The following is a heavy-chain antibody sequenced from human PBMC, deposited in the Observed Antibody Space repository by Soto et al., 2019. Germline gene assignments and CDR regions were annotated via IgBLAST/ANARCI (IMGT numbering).Heavy chain of an antibody. CDR1: GYTLTELS. J-gene: IGHJ6*02. CDR2: FDPEDGET. Sequence: ASVKVSCKVSGYTLTELSMHCVLQSPGKWLEWMGGFDPEDGETIYAQKFQGRVTMTEDTSTDTAYMELSSLRSEDTAVYYCATVAGNEYYGMDVWGQGTTVTVSS. D-gene: IGHD6-19*01. CDR3: ATVAGNEYYGMDV. V-gene: IGHV1-24*01.